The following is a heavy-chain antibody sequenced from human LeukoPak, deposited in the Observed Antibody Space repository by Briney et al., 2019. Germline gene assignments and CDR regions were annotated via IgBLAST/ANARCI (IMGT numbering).Heavy chain of an antibody. D-gene: IGHD1-7*01. CDR1: GFTFSSYG. CDR3: AKDISITGTTNP. J-gene: IGHJ5*02. CDR2: ISGSGGST. V-gene: IGHV3-23*01. Sequence: GGSLRLSCAASGFTFSSYGMHWVRQAPGKGLEWVSAISGSGGSTYYADSVKGRFTISRDNSKNTLYLQMNSLRAEDTAVYYCAKDISITGTTNPWGQGTLVTVSS.